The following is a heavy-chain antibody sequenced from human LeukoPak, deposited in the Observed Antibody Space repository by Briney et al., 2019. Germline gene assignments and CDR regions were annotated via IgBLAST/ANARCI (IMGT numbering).Heavy chain of an antibody. V-gene: IGHV3-11*04. Sequence: GGSLRLSCAASRFTFSDYYMTWIRQAPGKGLEWVSYISGSGTTSIYYADSVKGRFTISRDNAKNSLYLQMNTLRAEDTAVYYCARDRVGSADFWSGYYTGTFDYWGQGALVTVSS. D-gene: IGHD3-3*01. J-gene: IGHJ4*02. CDR1: RFTFSDYY. CDR3: ARDRVGSADFWSGYYTGTFDY. CDR2: ISGSGTTSI.